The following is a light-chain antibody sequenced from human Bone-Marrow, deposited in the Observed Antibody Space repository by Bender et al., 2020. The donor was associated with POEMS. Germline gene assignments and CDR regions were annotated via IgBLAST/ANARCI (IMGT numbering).Light chain of an antibody. CDR3: ASYRIVSKWV. CDR1: SSDIGSYEL. V-gene: IGLV2-14*02. J-gene: IGLJ3*02. Sequence: QSALTQPASVSGSPGQSITISCTGTSSDIGSYELVSWYQQDPGKAPKVIIYEGTKRPTGVSNRFSGSKSGNTASLTISGLQAEDEADYYCASYRIVSKWVFGGGTKLTVL. CDR2: EGT.